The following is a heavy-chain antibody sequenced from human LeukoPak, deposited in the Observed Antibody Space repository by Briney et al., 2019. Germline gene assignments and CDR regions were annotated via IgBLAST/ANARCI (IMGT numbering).Heavy chain of an antibody. Sequence: PSGTLSLTCAVSGGSISSRNWWSWVRQPPGKGLEWIGEIFHSGTGNYNPSLKSRVTISVDKSNNQFSLRLTSVTAADTAVYYCARISNWFDPWGQGTLVTVSS. V-gene: IGHV4-4*02. CDR1: GGSISSRNW. CDR3: ARISNWFDP. CDR2: IFHSGTG. J-gene: IGHJ5*02.